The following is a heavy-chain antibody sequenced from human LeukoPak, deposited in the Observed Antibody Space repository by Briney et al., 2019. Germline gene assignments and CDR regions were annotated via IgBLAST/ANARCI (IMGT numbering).Heavy chain of an antibody. V-gene: IGHV3-23*01. CDR3: AKDLAAVPGNKYFAY. J-gene: IGHJ4*02. CDR1: GFTFSTYD. D-gene: IGHD6-19*01. Sequence: PGGSLRLSCAAPGFTFSTYDMTWVRQAPGKRLEWVSSISGSGGSTYYADSVKGRFTTSRDNSKNTLYLQMNGLRAEDTAVYYCAKDLAAVPGNKYFAYWGQGTLVTVSS. CDR2: ISGSGGST.